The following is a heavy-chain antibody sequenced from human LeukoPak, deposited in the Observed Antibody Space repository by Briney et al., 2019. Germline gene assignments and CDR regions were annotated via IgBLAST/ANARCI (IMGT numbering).Heavy chain of an antibody. Sequence: SETLSLTCAVYGGSFSGYYWSWIRQPPGKGLEWIGEINHSGSTNYNPSLKSRVTISVDTSKNQFSLKLSSVTAADTAVYYCAREGALVRDSSGWYFNWFDPWGQGTLVTVYS. D-gene: IGHD6-19*01. V-gene: IGHV4-34*01. J-gene: IGHJ5*02. CDR2: INHSGST. CDR1: GGSFSGYY. CDR3: AREGALVRDSSGWYFNWFDP.